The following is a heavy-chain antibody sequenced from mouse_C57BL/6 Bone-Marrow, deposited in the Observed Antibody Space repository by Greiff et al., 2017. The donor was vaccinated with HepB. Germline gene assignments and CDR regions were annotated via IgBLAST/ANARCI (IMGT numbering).Heavy chain of an antibody. CDR3: ARGLFITTVLDY. Sequence: EVQLQQSGPELVKPGASVKISCKASGYTFTDYYMNWVKQSHGKSLEWIGDINPNNGGTSYNQKFKGKATLTVDKSSSTAYMELRSLTSEDSAVYYCARGLFITTVLDYWGQGTTLTVSS. V-gene: IGHV1-26*01. J-gene: IGHJ2*01. CDR1: GYTFTDYY. CDR2: INPNNGGT. D-gene: IGHD1-1*01.